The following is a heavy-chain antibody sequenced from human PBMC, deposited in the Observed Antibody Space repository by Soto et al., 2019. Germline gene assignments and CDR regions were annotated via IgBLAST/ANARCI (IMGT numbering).Heavy chain of an antibody. J-gene: IGHJ4*02. Sequence: XSVKASCKTSGYTFNIYCINWLRQAPGQGLEWMGWIKPHNGNTKYAQTLQDRLIMTTDTSTSTAYMELRSLRSDDTAVYYCARDLDGSGSYYTDYWGQGTLVTVSS. D-gene: IGHD3-10*01. CDR3: ARDLDGSGSYYTDY. V-gene: IGHV1-18*01. CDR1: GYTFNIYC. CDR2: IKPHNGNT.